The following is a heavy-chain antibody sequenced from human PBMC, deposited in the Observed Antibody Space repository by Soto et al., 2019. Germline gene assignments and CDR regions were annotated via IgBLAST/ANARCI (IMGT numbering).Heavy chain of an antibody. V-gene: IGHV4-59*01. D-gene: IGHD5-18*01. J-gene: IGHJ4*02. CDR1: GGSISSYY. CDR3: AREGYSYGRYYFDY. Sequence: TSETLSLTCTVSGGSISSYYWSWIRQPPGKGLEWIGYIYYSGSTNYNPSLKSRVTISVDTSKNQFSLKLSSVTAADTAVYYCAREGYSYGRYYFDYWGQGTLVTVSS. CDR2: IYYSGST.